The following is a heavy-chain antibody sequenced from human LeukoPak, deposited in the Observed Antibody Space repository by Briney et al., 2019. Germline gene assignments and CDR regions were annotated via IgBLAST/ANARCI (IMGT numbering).Heavy chain of an antibody. J-gene: IGHJ4*02. Sequence: GGSLRLSCVGTGFAFYSYSLNWIRQAPGKGLEWVSTINNDGTTHYADSVKGRFTISRDNSKNTLYLQMNSLRAEDTAIYYCAHRTGFDYWGQGTLVTVSS. CDR1: GFAFYSYS. CDR3: AHRTGFDY. V-gene: IGHV3-23*01. CDR2: INNDGTT. D-gene: IGHD1-1*01.